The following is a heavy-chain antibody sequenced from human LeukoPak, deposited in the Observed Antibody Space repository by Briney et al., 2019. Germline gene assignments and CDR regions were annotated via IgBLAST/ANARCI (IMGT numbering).Heavy chain of an antibody. Sequence: SETLSLTCTVSGGSISSSSYYWGWIRQPPGKRLEWIGSIYYSGSTYYNPSLKSRVTISVDTSKNQFSLKLSSVTAADTAVYYCASQPLVGANHYGMDVWGQGTTVTVSS. D-gene: IGHD3-16*01. J-gene: IGHJ6*02. V-gene: IGHV4-39*01. CDR2: IYYSGST. CDR1: GGSISSSSYY. CDR3: ASQPLVGANHYGMDV.